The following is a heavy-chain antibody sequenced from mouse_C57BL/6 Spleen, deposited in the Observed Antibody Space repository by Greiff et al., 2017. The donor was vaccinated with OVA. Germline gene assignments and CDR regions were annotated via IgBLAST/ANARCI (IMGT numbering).Heavy chain of an antibody. D-gene: IGHD2-1*01. Sequence: EVKVVESEGGLVQPGSSMKLSCTASGFTFSDYYMAWVRQVPEKGLEWVANINYDGSSTYYLDSLKSRFIISRDNAKNILYLQMSSLKSEDTATYYCARDLYYGNNYYAMDYWGQGTSVTVSS. V-gene: IGHV5-16*01. CDR1: GFTFSDYY. CDR2: INYDGSST. J-gene: IGHJ4*01. CDR3: ARDLYYGNNYYAMDY.